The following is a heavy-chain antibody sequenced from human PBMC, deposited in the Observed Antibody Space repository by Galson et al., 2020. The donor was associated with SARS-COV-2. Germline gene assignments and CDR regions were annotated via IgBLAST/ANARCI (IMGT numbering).Heavy chain of an antibody. Sequence: QAGGSLRLSCAASGFTFSSYSMNWVRQAPGKGLEWVSYISSSSSTIYYADSVKGRFTISRDNAKNSLYLQMNSLRAEDTAVYYCARDPVMGYDILTGYYPLDYWGQGTLVTVSS. J-gene: IGHJ4*02. D-gene: IGHD3-9*01. CDR3: ARDPVMGYDILTGYYPLDY. V-gene: IGHV3-48*04. CDR1: GFTFSSYS. CDR2: ISSSSSTI.